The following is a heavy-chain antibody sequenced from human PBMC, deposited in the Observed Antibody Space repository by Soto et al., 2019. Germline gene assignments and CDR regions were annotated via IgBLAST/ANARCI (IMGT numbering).Heavy chain of an antibody. CDR3: ARGGAVAGDPNLQRYYYGMDV. J-gene: IGHJ6*02. D-gene: IGHD6-19*01. V-gene: IGHV1-69*02. CDR1: GRTFSSYS. Sequence: QVQLVQSGAEVKKPGSSVKVSCVASGRTFSSYSIIWVRQAPGQGLEWMGRITPVLGIANYAQKFQGRVTITADKSTSTAYMDLSSLTFEDTAVYYCARGGAVAGDPNLQRYYYGMDVWGQGTTVTVSS. CDR2: ITPVLGIA.